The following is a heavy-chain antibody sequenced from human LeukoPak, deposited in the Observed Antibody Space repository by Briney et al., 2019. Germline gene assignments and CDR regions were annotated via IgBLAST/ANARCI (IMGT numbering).Heavy chain of an antibody. J-gene: IGHJ4*02. CDR3: ARHFAYSSSSYFDY. CDR1: GGSISSYY. V-gene: IGHV4-59*08. Sequence: SETLSLTCSVSGGSISSYYWSWIRQPPGKGLEWIGYIYYSGSTNYNPSLKSRVTMFEDKSKNQFSLRLYSVTVADTAVYYCARHFAYSSSSYFDYWGQGSLVTVSS. CDR2: IYYSGST. D-gene: IGHD6-6*01.